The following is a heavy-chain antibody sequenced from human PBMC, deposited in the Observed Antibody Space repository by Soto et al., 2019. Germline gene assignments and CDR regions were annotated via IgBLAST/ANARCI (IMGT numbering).Heavy chain of an antibody. D-gene: IGHD6-13*01. Sequence: PSETLSLTCAVSGGSLTSVDWWTWVRQPPGKGLEWLGEIYPGGSTNYSPSLKSRVTISIDKSKNQFSLKLSSVTAAGTAIYYCASDAAYWGQGTLVTVSS. V-gene: IGHV4-4*02. CDR1: GGSLTSVDW. CDR3: ASDAAY. CDR2: IYPGGST. J-gene: IGHJ4*02.